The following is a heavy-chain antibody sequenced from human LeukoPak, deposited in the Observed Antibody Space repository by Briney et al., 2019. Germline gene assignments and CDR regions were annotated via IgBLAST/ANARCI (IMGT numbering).Heavy chain of an antibody. D-gene: IGHD3-9*01. CDR2: INHSGST. CDR1: GGSFSGYY. J-gene: IGHJ3*02. CDR3: ARGYGSSVVLRYFDWLDDAFDI. V-gene: IGHV4-34*01. Sequence: SETLSLTCAVYGGSFSGYYWSWIRQPPGKGLEWIGEINHSGSTNYNPSLKSRVTISVDTSRNQFSLKLSSVAAADTAVYYCARGYGSSVVLRYFDWLDDAFDIWGQGTMVTVSS.